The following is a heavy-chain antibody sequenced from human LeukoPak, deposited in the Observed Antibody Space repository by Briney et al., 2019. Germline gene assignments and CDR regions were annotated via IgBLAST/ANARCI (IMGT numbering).Heavy chain of an antibody. CDR2: ISAYNGNT. CDR3: ARDIVVVPAAIYYYYYGMDV. CDR1: GYTFTSYG. D-gene: IGHD2-2*01. V-gene: IGHV1-18*04. Sequence: ASVKVPCKASGYTFTSYGISWVRQAPGQGLEWMGWISAYNGNTNYAQKLQGRVTMTTDTSTSTAYMELRSLRSDDTAVYYCARDIVVVPAAIYYYYYGMDVWGKGTTVTVSS. J-gene: IGHJ6*04.